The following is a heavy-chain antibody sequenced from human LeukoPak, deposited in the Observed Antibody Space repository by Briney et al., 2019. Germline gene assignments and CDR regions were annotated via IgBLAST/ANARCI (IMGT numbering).Heavy chain of an antibody. D-gene: IGHD2-15*01. Sequence: GGSLRLSCAASGFTFSSFWMSWVRHAPGKGLEWVANIKGDGSEIYYVDSAKGRFSISRDNAKNSLYLQMSSLRAEDTAVYYCARDGSSFDYWGQGALVTVSS. J-gene: IGHJ4*02. V-gene: IGHV3-7*01. CDR3: ARDGSSFDY. CDR2: IKGDGSEI. CDR1: GFTFSSFW.